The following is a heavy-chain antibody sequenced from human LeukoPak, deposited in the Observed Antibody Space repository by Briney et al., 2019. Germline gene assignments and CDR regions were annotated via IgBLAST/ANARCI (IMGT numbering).Heavy chain of an antibody. D-gene: IGHD3-3*01. CDR2: ISYDGSNK. CDR3: ARGESYYDFWSGYWETFDY. CDR1: GFTFSSYA. V-gene: IGHV3-30-3*01. Sequence: PGGSLRLSCAASGFTFSSYAMHWVRQAPGKGLEWVAVISYDGSNKYYADSVKGRFTISRDNSKNTLYLQMNSLRAEDTAVYYCARGESYYDFWSGYWETFDYWGQGTLVTVSS. J-gene: IGHJ4*02.